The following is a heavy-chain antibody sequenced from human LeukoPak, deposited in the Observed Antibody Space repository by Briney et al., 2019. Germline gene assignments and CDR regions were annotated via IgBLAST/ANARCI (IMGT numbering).Heavy chain of an antibody. CDR1: GYTFTCYY. CDR2: INPNSGGT. J-gene: IGHJ4*02. CDR3: ASVVVVAATQNYFDY. Sequence: ASVKVSCKASGYTFTCYYMHWVRQAPGQGLEWMGWINPNSGGTNYAQKFQGRVTMTRDTSISTAYMELSRLRSDDTAVYYCASVVVVAATQNYFDYWGQGTLVTVSS. V-gene: IGHV1-2*02. D-gene: IGHD2-15*01.